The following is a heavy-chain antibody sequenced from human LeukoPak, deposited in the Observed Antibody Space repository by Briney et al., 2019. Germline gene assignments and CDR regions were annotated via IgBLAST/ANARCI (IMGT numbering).Heavy chain of an antibody. D-gene: IGHD6-13*01. CDR1: GRSISRYY. V-gene: IGHV4-59*07. J-gene: IGHJ5*02. Sequence: PSDTLSLPYTVSGRSISRYYWIWIRQPPAKGLDGVGYIYYSGSTNYYPSLKSRVTIPVDTSKKPFSLKMSSVTAADTAVYYCARVSPRQGIAEANNWFDPWGQGTLVTVSS. CDR2: IYYSGST. CDR3: ARVSPRQGIAEANNWFDP.